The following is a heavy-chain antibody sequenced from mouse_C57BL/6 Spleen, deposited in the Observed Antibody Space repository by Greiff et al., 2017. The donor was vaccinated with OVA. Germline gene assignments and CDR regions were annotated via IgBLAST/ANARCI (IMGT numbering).Heavy chain of an antibody. CDR1: GYTFTDYY. V-gene: IGHV1-26*01. D-gene: IGHD3-2*02. J-gene: IGHJ3*01. CDR2: INPNNGGT. CDR3: ARERTAQATRFAY. Sequence: EVQLQQSGPELVKPGASVKISCKASGYTFTDYYMNWVKQSHGKSLEWIGDINPNNGGTSYNQKFKGKATLTVDKSSSTAYMELRSLTSEDSAVYYCARERTAQATRFAYWGQGTLVTVSA.